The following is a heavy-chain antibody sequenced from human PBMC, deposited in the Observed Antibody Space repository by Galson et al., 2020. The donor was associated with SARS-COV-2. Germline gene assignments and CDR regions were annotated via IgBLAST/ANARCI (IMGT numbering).Heavy chain of an antibody. V-gene: IGHV3-66*02. CDR2: IYSGGGT. D-gene: IGHD3-22*01. J-gene: IGHJ6*02. CDR3: ARDAPTSYYYDRGGYYGMDV. CDR1: GFTVSSNY. Sequence: GESLKISCAASGFTVSSNYMSWVRHAPGNGLQWVSLIYSGGGTYYADSVKGRFTISRDNSKNTLYLQMNSLRGEDTAVYYCARDAPTSYYYDRGGYYGMDVWGQGTTVTVSS.